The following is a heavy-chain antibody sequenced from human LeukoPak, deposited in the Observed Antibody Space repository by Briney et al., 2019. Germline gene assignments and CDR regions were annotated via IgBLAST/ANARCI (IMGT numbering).Heavy chain of an antibody. CDR2: ISGSGGST. Sequence: GGSLRLSCAASGFTSSSYAMSWVRQAPGKGLEWVSAISGSGGSTYYADSVKGRSTISRDNSKNTLYLQMNSLRAEDTAVYYCAKLPLVTVSESFDPWGQGTLVTVSS. CDR3: AKLPLVTVSESFDP. CDR1: GFTSSSYA. V-gene: IGHV3-23*01. D-gene: IGHD4-23*01. J-gene: IGHJ5*02.